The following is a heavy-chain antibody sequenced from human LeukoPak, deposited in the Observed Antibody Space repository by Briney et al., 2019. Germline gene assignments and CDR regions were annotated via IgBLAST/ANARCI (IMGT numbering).Heavy chain of an antibody. V-gene: IGHV4-4*07. D-gene: IGHD5-18*01. Sequence: SETLSLTCTVSGGSISSYYWSWLRQPAGKGLEWIGRIYTSGSNNYNPSLKSRVTISVDTSKNQCSLKLSSATAADTAVYYCARDTAMTLGYDYWGQGTLVTVSS. CDR1: GGSISSYY. CDR2: IYTSGSN. CDR3: ARDTAMTLGYDY. J-gene: IGHJ4*02.